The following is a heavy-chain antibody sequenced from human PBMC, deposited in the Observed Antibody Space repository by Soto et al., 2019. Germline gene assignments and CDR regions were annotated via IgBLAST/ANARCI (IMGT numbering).Heavy chain of an antibody. CDR1: GFTSSDYY. V-gene: IGHV3-11*01. D-gene: IGHD6-13*01. Sequence: QVQLVESGGGLVKPGGSLRLSCAASGFTSSDYYMSWIRQAPGRGLEYISYISSSGNTIYDADSVRGRFTISRDSAKNSLYLQMNSLRAEDTAVYYCARDRSSSWYGRGYHYYGIDVWGQGTTVTVSS. CDR3: ARDRSSSWYGRGYHYYGIDV. J-gene: IGHJ6*02. CDR2: ISSSGNTI.